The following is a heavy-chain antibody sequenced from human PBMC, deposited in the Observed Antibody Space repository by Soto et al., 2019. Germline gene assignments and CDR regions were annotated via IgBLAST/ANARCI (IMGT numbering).Heavy chain of an antibody. D-gene: IGHD3-10*01. V-gene: IGHV4-4*07. CDR2: IYSSGST. J-gene: IGHJ4*02. CDR1: AGSIGNYY. Sequence: SVTIPHTSPVSAGSIGNYYWSWLRQPSGKGLEWIGRIYSSGSTNYNPSLKSRVTMSVDTSKNQFSLRLSSVTAADTSVYYCAKALKFAQVDYCGQGPHGTVSS. CDR3: AKALKFAQVDY.